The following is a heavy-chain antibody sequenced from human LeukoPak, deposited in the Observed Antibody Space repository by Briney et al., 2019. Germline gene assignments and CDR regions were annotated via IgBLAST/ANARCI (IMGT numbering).Heavy chain of an antibody. D-gene: IGHD3-10*01. CDR2: ISYDGNSK. Sequence: GGSLRLSCAASGFTFSTYTMHWVRQAPGKGLERVAVISYDGNSKYYADSVKGRFTISRDTSKSTLSLQMNSLRVEDTAVYYCARPYYYASGSFDYWGQGTLVTVSS. V-gene: IGHV3-30*04. J-gene: IGHJ4*02. CDR3: ARPYYYASGSFDY. CDR1: GFTFSTYT.